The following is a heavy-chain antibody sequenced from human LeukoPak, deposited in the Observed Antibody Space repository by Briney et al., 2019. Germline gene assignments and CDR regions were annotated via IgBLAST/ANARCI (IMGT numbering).Heavy chain of an antibody. V-gene: IGHV3-23*01. CDR3: AKGPLTEVAGTTWDS. D-gene: IGHD6-19*01. CDR1: GFPFSSYA. J-gene: IGHJ4*02. Sequence: GGSLRLSCAASGFPFSSYAMSWVRQAPGKGLEWVSAISGSGGSTYYADSVKGRFTISRDNSKNTLYLQMNSLRAEDTAVYFCAKGPLTEVAGTTWDSWGQGTLVTVSS. CDR2: ISGSGGST.